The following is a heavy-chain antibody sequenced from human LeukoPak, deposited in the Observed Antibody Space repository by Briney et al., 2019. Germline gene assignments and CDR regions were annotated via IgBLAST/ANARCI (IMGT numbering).Heavy chain of an antibody. Sequence: PSETLPLTCAVYGGSFSGYYWSWIRQPPGKGLEWIGEINHSGSTNYNPSLKSRVTISVDTSKNQFSLKLSSVTAADTAVYYCARGGGYCSSTSCSNWFDPWGQGTLVTVSS. J-gene: IGHJ5*02. CDR2: INHSGST. CDR1: GGSFSGYY. V-gene: IGHV4-34*01. CDR3: ARGGGYCSSTSCSNWFDP. D-gene: IGHD2-2*01.